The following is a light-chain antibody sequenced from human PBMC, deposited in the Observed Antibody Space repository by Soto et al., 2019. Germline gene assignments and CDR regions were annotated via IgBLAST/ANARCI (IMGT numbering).Light chain of an antibody. V-gene: IGLV1-47*01. Sequence: QLVLTQAPSASATPGQSVTISCSGGSTNIGSNYVYWYQQLPGTAPKLLIYTNNQRPSGVPDRFSGSKSGTSASLAISGLRSEDEADYSCAAWDDSLNAYVFGAGTKLTVL. CDR3: AAWDDSLNAYV. CDR1: STNIGSNY. CDR2: TNN. J-gene: IGLJ1*01.